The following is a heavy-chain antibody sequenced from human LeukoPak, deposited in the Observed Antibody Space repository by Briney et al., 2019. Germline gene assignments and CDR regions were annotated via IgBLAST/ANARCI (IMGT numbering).Heavy chain of an antibody. D-gene: IGHD3-22*01. CDR3: ARENYYDSSGYFH. Sequence: SETLSLTCTVSGGSISSSSYYWGWIRQPPGKGLEWIGCIYYSGSTYYNPSLKSRVTISVDTSKNQFSLKLSSVTAADTAVYYCARENYYDSSGYFHWGQGTLVTVSS. J-gene: IGHJ4*02. CDR1: GGSISSSSYY. V-gene: IGHV4-39*02. CDR2: IYYSGST.